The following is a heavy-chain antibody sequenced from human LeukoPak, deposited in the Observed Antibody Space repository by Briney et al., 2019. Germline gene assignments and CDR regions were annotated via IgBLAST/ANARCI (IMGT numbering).Heavy chain of an antibody. Sequence: PGGSLRLSCAASGLTFDDYAMHWVRQAPGKGLEWVSGISWNSGSIGYADSVKGRFTISRDNPKNSLYLQMNRLRTEDTAVYYCASTDSILSVAGTSAFDIWGQGTMVTVS. V-gene: IGHV3-9*01. J-gene: IGHJ3*02. CDR1: GLTFDDYA. CDR2: ISWNSGSI. CDR3: ASTDSILSVAGTSAFDI. D-gene: IGHD6-19*01.